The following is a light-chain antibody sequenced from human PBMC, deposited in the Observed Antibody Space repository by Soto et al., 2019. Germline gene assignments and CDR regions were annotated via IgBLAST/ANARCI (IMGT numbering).Light chain of an antibody. CDR3: CSYAGTGTLTYV. CDR2: EVS. CDR1: SNDVGSYNL. V-gene: IGLV2-23*02. Sequence: QSALTQPASVSGSPGQSITISCTGTSNDVGSYNLVSWYQQHPGKAPKLIIYEVSKRPSGVSNHFFGSKSGSTASLTFSGLQAGDAADYYCCSYAGTGTLTYVFGTGTKLTVL. J-gene: IGLJ1*01.